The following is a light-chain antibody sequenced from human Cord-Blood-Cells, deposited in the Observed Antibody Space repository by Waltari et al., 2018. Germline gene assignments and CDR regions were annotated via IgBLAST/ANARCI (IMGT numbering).Light chain of an antibody. J-gene: IGKJ4*01. Sequence: DIQMTQSPSSLSASVGDRATITCRASQSISSYLNWYQQKPGKAPKLLIYAASSLPSVVPSRFSGSGSGTDFTLTISSLQPEDFATYYCQHNYSTPLTFGEGTKVEIK. CDR1: QSISSY. V-gene: IGKV1-39*01. CDR2: AAS. CDR3: QHNYSTPLT.